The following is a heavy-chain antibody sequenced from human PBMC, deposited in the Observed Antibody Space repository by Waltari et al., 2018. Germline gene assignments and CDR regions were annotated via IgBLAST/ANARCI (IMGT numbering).Heavy chain of an antibody. D-gene: IGHD1-26*01. V-gene: IGHV4-59*01. CDR3: ARNRRSYYYYYYMDV. CDR2: IYYSGST. Sequence: QVQLQESGPGLVKPSEPLSLTCTVSGCSISRYYWRWIRQPPGKGLEWIGYIYYSGSTNYNPSLKSRVTISVDTSKNQFSLKLSAVTAADTAVYYCARNRRSYYYYYYMDVWGKGTTVTVSS. J-gene: IGHJ6*03. CDR1: GCSISRYY.